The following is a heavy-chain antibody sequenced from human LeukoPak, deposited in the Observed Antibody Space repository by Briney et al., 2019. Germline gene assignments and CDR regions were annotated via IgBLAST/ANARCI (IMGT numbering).Heavy chain of an antibody. V-gene: IGHV1-46*01. CDR3: ARPVWGYGDFKSGYFDY. CDR1: GYTLTSYY. Sequence: ASVKVSCKASGYTLTSYYMHWVRQAPGQGLEWMGIINPSGGSTSYAQKFQGRVTMTRDTSTSTVYMELSSLRSEDTAVYYCARPVWGYGDFKSGYFDYWGQGTLVTVSS. CDR2: INPSGGST. J-gene: IGHJ4*02. D-gene: IGHD4-17*01.